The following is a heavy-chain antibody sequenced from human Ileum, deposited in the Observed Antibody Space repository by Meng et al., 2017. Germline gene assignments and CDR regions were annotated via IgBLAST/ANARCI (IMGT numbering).Heavy chain of an antibody. CDR3: AIGIFDY. Sequence: QFWESGVGVVTPGRTLCRSCAGAGFTFSSYGMPWVRQAPGKGVEWVAVIWYDGSNKYYADSVKGRFTISRDNSKNTLYLQMNSLRAEDTAVYYCAIGIFDYWGQGTLVTVSS. CDR2: IWYDGSNK. CDR1: GFTFSSYG. V-gene: IGHV3-33*01. J-gene: IGHJ4*02.